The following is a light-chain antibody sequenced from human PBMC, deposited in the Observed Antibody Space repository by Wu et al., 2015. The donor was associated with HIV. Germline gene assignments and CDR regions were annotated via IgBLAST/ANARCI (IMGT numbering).Light chain of an antibody. CDR3: LQRSNWWT. V-gene: IGKV3D-20*02. CDR2: GVS. CDR1: QTVSSTY. Sequence: SCRASQTVSSTYLAWYQQRPGQAPRLLIHGVSTRATGIPARFSGSGSGTDFTLTISSLEPEDSAVYYCLQRSNWWTFGQGTKVEIK. J-gene: IGKJ1*01.